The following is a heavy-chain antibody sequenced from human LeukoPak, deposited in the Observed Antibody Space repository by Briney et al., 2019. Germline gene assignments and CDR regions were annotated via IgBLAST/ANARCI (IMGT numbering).Heavy chain of an antibody. CDR3: ARAVAGMYNWFDP. Sequence: ASVKVSCKASGYTFTNYGVTWVRQAPGQGLEWMGWISAYNGNTNYAQKLQGRVTMTTDTSTSTAYMELRSLRSDDTAVYYCARAVAGMYNWFDPWGQGTLVTVSS. CDR2: ISAYNGNT. D-gene: IGHD6-19*01. V-gene: IGHV1-18*01. J-gene: IGHJ5*02. CDR1: GYTFTNYG.